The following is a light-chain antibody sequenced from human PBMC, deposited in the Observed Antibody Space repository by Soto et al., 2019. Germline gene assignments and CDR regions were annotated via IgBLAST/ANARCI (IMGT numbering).Light chain of an antibody. J-gene: IGKJ4*01. CDR1: QNIRNY. CDR2: GAS. Sequence: DIQMTQSPSSLSASIEDRVTITCRASQNIRNYLNWYQQKSGKAPKLLIYGASSLQRGVPSRFSGSGSGTDFTLTISSLESEDFATYYCQQGHSGRTFGGGTKVDMK. V-gene: IGKV1-39*01. CDR3: QQGHSGRT.